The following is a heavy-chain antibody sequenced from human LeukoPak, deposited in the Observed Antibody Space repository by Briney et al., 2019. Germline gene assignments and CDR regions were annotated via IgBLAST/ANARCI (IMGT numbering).Heavy chain of an antibody. CDR1: GGSISSSSYY. J-gene: IGHJ5*02. D-gene: IGHD3-3*01. V-gene: IGHV4-39*07. CDR2: IYYSGST. CDR3: ARDLRFLEWSLYNWFDP. Sequence: PSETLSLTCTVSGGSISSSSYYWGWIRQPPGKGLEWIGSIYYSGSTYYNPSLKSRVTISVDTSKNQFSLKLSSVTAADTAVYYCARDLRFLEWSLYNWFDPWGQGTLVTVSS.